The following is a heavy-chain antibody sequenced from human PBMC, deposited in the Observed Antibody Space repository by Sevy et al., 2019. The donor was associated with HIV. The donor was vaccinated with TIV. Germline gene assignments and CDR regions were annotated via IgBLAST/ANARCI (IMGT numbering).Heavy chain of an antibody. CDR1: GFSFSTSA. CDR2: ISGSGSST. Sequence: GGSLRLSCAASGFSFSTSAMNWVRQAPGKGLEWVSMISGSGSSTYYADSVKGRFTIFRDNSKNILYLQMNSLRAEDTAVYSCASWKGDWNGPFDYWGQGTLVTVSS. J-gene: IGHJ4*02. V-gene: IGHV3-23*01. D-gene: IGHD1-1*01. CDR3: ASWKGDWNGPFDY.